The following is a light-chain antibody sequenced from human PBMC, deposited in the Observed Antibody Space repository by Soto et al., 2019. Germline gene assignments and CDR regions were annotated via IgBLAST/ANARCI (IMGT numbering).Light chain of an antibody. CDR2: EVS. Sequence: QSALTQPPSASGSPGQSVTISCTGTSSDVGGYNYVSWYQQHPGEAPKLMIYEVSKRPSGVPDRFSGSKSGNTASLTVSGLQAEDEADYYCSSYAGSPVVFGGGTKVTVL. CDR1: SSDVGGYNY. CDR3: SSYAGSPVV. J-gene: IGLJ2*01. V-gene: IGLV2-8*01.